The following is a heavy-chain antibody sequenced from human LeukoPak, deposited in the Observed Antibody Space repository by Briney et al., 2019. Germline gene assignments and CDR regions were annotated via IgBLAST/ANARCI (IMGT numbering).Heavy chain of an antibody. CDR1: GYTFTGYY. CDR3: ARDRGLDNWFDP. CDR2: INPNSGGT. J-gene: IGHJ5*02. V-gene: IGHV1-2*02. D-gene: IGHD3/OR15-3a*01. Sequence: ASVKVSCKASGYTFTGYYMHWVRQAPGQGLEGMGWINPNSGGTNYAQKFQGRVTMTRGTSISTAYMELSRLRSDDTAVYYCARDRGLDNWFDPWGQGTLVTVSS.